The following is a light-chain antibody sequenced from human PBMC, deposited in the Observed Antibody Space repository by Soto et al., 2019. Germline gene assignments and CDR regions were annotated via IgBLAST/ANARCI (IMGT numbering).Light chain of an antibody. CDR1: QSISSW. CDR2: KAS. CDR3: QHYNSYPLN. J-gene: IGKJ4*01. Sequence: DLQMTQSPSTLSASVGARVTITCRASQSISSWLAWYQQKPGKAPKLLIYKASSLECGVPSRFSGSGSGTEFTHTISSPQPDDFATYYCQHYNSYPLNIGGGTKVEIK. V-gene: IGKV1-5*03.